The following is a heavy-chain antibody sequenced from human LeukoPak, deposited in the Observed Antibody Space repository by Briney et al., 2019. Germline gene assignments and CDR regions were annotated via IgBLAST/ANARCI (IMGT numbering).Heavy chain of an antibody. CDR1: GFTFSSYE. J-gene: IGHJ4*02. D-gene: IGHD3-3*01. Sequence: GGSRRLSCAASGFTFSSYEMNWVRHAPGKGLEWVAYISSSGSTIYYADSVKGRFTISRDNAKKSLYLQMNSLRAEDTAVYYCARARLWSGYYDYWGQGTLVTVSS. CDR3: ARARLWSGYYDY. V-gene: IGHV3-48*03. CDR2: ISSSGSTI.